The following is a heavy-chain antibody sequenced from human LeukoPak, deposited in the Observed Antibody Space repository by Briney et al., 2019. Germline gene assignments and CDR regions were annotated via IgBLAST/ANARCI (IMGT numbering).Heavy chain of an antibody. CDR1: GGSISSSNW. CDR3: ARHKGVGLGYCSGGSCYRVGNWFDP. Sequence: SGTLSLTCAVSGGSISSSNWWSWVRQPPGKGLEWIGEIYHSGTTNFNPSLKSRVTISVDTSKNQFSLKLSSVTAADTAVYYCARHKGVGLGYCSGGSCYRVGNWFDPWGQGTLVTVSS. J-gene: IGHJ5*02. CDR2: IYHSGTT. V-gene: IGHV4-4*02. D-gene: IGHD2-15*01.